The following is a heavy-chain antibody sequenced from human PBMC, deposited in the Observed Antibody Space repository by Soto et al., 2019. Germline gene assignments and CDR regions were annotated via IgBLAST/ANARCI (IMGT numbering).Heavy chain of an antibody. CDR2: VSGPGGLT. V-gene: IGHV3-23*01. J-gene: IGHJ4*02. CDR3: AGWNYDY. CDR1: GFTFENYA. Sequence: PGGSLRLSCAASGFTFENYAMSWVRQAPGKGLDWVSGVSGPGGLTFYTDSVKGRFTISRDYSQNTLYLQMDSLRPEDTAQYYCAGWNYDYWGQGTQVTVSS. D-gene: IGHD1-7*01.